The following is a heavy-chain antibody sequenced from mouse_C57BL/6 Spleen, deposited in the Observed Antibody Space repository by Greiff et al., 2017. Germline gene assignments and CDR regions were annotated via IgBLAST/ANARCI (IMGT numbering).Heavy chain of an antibody. CDR1: GFNIKDYY. CDR2: IDPEGGDT. CDR3: TTEGDGYYVPFAY. V-gene: IGHV14-1*01. D-gene: IGHD2-3*01. Sequence: VQLQQSGAELVRPGASVKLSCTASGFNIKDYYMHWVKQRPEQGLEWIGRIDPEGGDTEYAPKFQGQATMTADTSSNTAYLQLSSLTSDDTAVYYCTTEGDGYYVPFAYWGQGTLVTVSA. J-gene: IGHJ3*01.